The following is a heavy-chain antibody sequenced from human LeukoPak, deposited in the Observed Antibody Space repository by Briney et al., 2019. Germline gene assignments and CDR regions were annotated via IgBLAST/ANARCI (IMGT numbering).Heavy chain of an antibody. V-gene: IGHV5-51*03. Sequence: GESLKISCQGSGYAFSTYWIAWVRQMPGKGLEWMGITFPADSDTRYSPSLQGQVTISADKSISTAYLQWSSLKASDTAMYYCASLRSYDFQLDYCGQGTLVTVSS. CDR2: TFPADSDT. J-gene: IGHJ4*02. D-gene: IGHD3-3*01. CDR3: ASLRSYDFQLDY. CDR1: GYAFSTYW.